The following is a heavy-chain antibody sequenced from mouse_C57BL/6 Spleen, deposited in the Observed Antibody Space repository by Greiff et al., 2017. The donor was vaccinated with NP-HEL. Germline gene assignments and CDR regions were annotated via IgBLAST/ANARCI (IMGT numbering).Heavy chain of an antibody. D-gene: IGHD1-3*01. J-gene: IGHJ3*01. V-gene: IGHV1-26*01. CDR1: GYTFTDYY. CDR2: INPNNGGT. Sequence: VQLQQSGPELVKPGASVKISCKASGYTFTDYYMNWVKQSHGKSLEWIGDINPNNGGTSYNQKFKGKATLTVAKSSSTAYMELRSLTSEDSAVYYCARESGSGTYWGQGTLVTVSA. CDR3: ARESGSGTY.